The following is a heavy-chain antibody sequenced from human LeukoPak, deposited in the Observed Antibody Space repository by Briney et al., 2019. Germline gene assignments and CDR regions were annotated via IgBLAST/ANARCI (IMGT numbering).Heavy chain of an antibody. CDR1: GGSISSGDYY. CDR2: IYYSGST. J-gene: IGHJ4*02. CDR3: AREGDDYGDYVDY. Sequence: SETLSLTCTVSGGSISSGDYYWSWIRQPPGKGLEWIGYIYYSGSTNYNPSLKSRVTISVDTSKNQFSLKLSSVTAADTAVYYCAREGDDYGDYVDYWGQGTLVTVSS. D-gene: IGHD4-17*01. V-gene: IGHV4-61*08.